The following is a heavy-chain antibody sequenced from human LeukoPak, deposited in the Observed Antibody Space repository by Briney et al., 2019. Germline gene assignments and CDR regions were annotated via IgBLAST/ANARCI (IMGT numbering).Heavy chain of an antibody. CDR2: ISSSSSYI. J-gene: IGHJ5*02. CDR3: ARGRVAARLVWFDP. V-gene: IGHV3-21*01. CDR1: GFTFSSYS. D-gene: IGHD6-6*01. Sequence: GGSLRLSCAASGFTFSSYSINGVRQAPGKGLEWVSSISSSSSYIYYADSVKSRFTISRDNAKNSLYLQMNSLRAEDTAVYYCARGRVAARLVWFDPWGQGTLVTVSS.